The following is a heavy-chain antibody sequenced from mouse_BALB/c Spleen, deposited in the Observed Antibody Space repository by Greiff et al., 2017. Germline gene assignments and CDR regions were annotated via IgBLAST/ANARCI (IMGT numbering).Heavy chain of an antibody. CDR3: TRSSGYDAMDY. V-gene: IGHV1S81*02. CDR2: INPSNGGT. J-gene: IGHJ4*01. CDR1: GYTFTSYY. D-gene: IGHD3-1*01. Sequence: VQLQQSGAELVKPGASVKLSCKASGYTFTSYYMYWVKQRPGQGLEWIGEINPSNGGTNFNEKFKSKATLTVDKSSSTAYMQLSSLTSEDSAVYYCTRSSGYDAMDYWGQGTSVTVSS.